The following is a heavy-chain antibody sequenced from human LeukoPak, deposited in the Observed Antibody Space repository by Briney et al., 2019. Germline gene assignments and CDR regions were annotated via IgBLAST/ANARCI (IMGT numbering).Heavy chain of an antibody. CDR1: GFTFSDYW. D-gene: IGHD5-18*01. CDR3: ARYGSYGSYFDY. V-gene: IGHV3-7*01. J-gene: IGHJ4*02. CDR2: IKEDESEK. Sequence: PAGSLRLSCAASGFTFSDYWMSWLRQAPGRGLEGVANIKEDESEKYYVDSVKGRFTIFRDNTKNSLYLQMNSLSAEDTAVYYCARYGSYGSYFDYWGQGTLVTVSS.